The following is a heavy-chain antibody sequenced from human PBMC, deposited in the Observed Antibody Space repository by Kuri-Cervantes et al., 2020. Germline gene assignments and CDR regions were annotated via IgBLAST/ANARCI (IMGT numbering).Heavy chain of an antibody. CDR2: IRSDGNSK. V-gene: IGHV3-30*02. D-gene: IGHD2-8*02. J-gene: IGHJ4*02. Sequence: GGSLRLSCAASGFTFSSYGMHWVRQAPGKGLEWVTFIRSDGNSKFYADSVQGRFTISRDNSKNTLYLQMNNLRAEDTAIYYCAKVRPTGGTFWGLDYWGQGTLVTVSS. CDR3: AKVRPTGGTFWGLDY. CDR1: GFTFSSYG.